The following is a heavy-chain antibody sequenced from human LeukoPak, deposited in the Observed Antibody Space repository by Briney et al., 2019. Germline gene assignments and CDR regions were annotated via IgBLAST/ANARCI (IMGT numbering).Heavy chain of an antibody. CDR1: GFIFSNYA. CDR2: IGGRDGGT. D-gene: IGHD3-9*01. Sequence: GGSLRLSCAASGFIFSNYAMSWVRQAPGKGLEWVSAIGGRDGGTYYADSVKGRFTVSRDDPKTPLYLQMNTLRVEDTAVYYCAKWGDYDILTGYYDSDYWGPGTLVTVSS. J-gene: IGHJ4*01. V-gene: IGHV3-23*01. CDR3: AKWGDYDILTGYYDSDY.